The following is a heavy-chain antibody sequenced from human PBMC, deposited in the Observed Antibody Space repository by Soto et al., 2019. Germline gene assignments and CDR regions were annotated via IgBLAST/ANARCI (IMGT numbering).Heavy chain of an antibody. J-gene: IGHJ4*02. CDR3: ARDQAYYDSRGYYYFDY. V-gene: IGHV4-4*07. CDR2: IYTSGST. Sequence: SETLSLTCTVSGGSISSYYWSWIRQPAGKGLEWIGRIYTSGSTNYNPSLKSRVTMSVDTSKNQFSLKLSSVTAADTAVYYCARDQAYYDSRGYYYFDYWGQGTLVTVSS. CDR1: GGSISSYY. D-gene: IGHD3-22*01.